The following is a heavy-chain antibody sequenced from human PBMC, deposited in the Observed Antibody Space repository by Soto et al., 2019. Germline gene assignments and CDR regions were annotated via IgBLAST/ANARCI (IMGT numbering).Heavy chain of an antibody. Sequence: TSETLSLTCAVYGGSFSGYYWSWIRQPPGKGLEWIGEINHSGSTNYNPSLKSRVTISVDTSKNQFSLKLSSVTAADTAVYYCARLFPYSAYDYGVPRYYYYGIDVWGQATTVTASS. CDR1: GGSFSGYY. J-gene: IGHJ6*02. D-gene: IGHD5-12*01. CDR2: INHSGST. CDR3: ARLFPYSAYDYGVPRYYYYGIDV. V-gene: IGHV4-34*01.